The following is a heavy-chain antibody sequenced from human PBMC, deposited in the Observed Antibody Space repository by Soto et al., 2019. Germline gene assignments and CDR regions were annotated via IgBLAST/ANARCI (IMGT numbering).Heavy chain of an antibody. D-gene: IGHD3-16*02. CDR1: GGSFSRYY. J-gene: IGHJ4*02. CDR2: INHSGST. Sequence: SETLSLTCAVYGGSFSRYYWSWIRQPPGKGLEWIGEINHSGSTNYNPSLRSRVTISADTSKNQFSLNLSSVTAADTAVYYCARGRDYDYVWESYRYDLDYWGQGTLVTVSS. CDR3: ARGRDYDYVWESYRYDLDY. V-gene: IGHV4-34*01.